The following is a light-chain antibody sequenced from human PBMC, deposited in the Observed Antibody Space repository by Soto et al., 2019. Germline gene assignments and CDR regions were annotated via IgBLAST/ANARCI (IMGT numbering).Light chain of an antibody. V-gene: IGKV3-15*01. CDR2: GAS. CDR3: QQYNNWPTWT. CDR1: QSVSSN. J-gene: IGKJ1*01. Sequence: EIVMTQSPATLSVSPGERATLSCRASQSVSSNLAWYQQKPGQAPRLLIYGASTRATGIPARFSGSGSGTEFTLTISSLQSEDFAVYYCQQYNNWPTWTLGQGTMVDIK.